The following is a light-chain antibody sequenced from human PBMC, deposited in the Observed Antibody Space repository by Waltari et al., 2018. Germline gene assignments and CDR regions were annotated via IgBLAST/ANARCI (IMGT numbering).Light chain of an antibody. J-gene: IGKJ2*03. V-gene: IGKV1-12*01. CDR1: QDINKW. CDR2: AGS. CDR3: QQAHSFPYS. Sequence: DIQMTQSPSSVSASVGDRVTITCRASQDINKWLAWFQQTPGKAPKLLIYAGSSLQSGVPSRFSGSGSGADFTLPISTLQPEDSATYYCQQAHSFPYSFGQGTKLEIK.